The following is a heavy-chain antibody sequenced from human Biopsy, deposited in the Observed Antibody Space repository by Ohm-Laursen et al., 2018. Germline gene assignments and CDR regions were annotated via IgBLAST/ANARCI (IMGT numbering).Heavy chain of an antibody. J-gene: IGHJ5*02. CDR2: ISGSGGRT. CDR3: AKEVFSAVGTSGFDP. V-gene: IGHV3-23*01. CDR1: GFTFCSYG. D-gene: IGHD1/OR15-1a*01. Sequence: SLRLSCAASGFTFCSYGMHWVRQGPGKGLEWVSGISGSGGRTYYAESMKGRFTISRDNSKKTVYLQMKSLRAEDTAVYYCAKEVFSAVGTSGFDPWGQGTLVTVSS.